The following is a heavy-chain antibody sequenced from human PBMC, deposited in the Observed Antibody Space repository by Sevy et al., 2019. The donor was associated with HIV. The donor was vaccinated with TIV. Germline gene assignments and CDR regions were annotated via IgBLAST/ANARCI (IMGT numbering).Heavy chain of an antibody. D-gene: IGHD5-18*01. Sequence: GGSLRLSCAASGFSFSSYSMNWVRQAPGKGLEWVSYISSSSSNMYYADSVKGRFTISRDNDKNSLYLQMNGLRDEDRAVYYCARDSGYGFDYWGQGTLVTVSS. V-gene: IGHV3-48*02. CDR2: ISSSSSNM. CDR1: GFSFSSYS. CDR3: ARDSGYGFDY. J-gene: IGHJ4*02.